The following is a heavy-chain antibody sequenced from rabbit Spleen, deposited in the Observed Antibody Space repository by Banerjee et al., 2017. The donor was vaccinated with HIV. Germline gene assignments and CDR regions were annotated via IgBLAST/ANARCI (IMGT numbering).Heavy chain of an antibody. D-gene: IGHD1-1*01. J-gene: IGHJ4*01. CDR1: GFDLSSYYY. Sequence: QSLEESGGGLVKPGAPLTLTCKASGFDLSSYYYLCWVRQAPGKGLEWIGCLYTDVLTTWYASWAKGRFTISKTSSTTVTLEMTSLTAADTATYFCARRGHSGVGYLALWGPGTLVTVS. CDR2: LYTDVLTT. CDR3: ARRGHSGVGYLAL. V-gene: IGHV1S40*01.